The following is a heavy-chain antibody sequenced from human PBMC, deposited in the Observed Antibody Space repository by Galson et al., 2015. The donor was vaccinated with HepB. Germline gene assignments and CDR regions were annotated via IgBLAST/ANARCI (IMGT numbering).Heavy chain of an antibody. Sequence: SLRLSCAASGSTFSSYSMNWVRQAPGKGLEWVSYISSSSSTIYHADSVKGRFTISRDNAKNSLYLQMNSLRAEDTAVYYCAREMATKYNWFDPWGQGTLVTVSS. CDR2: ISSSSSTI. CDR1: GSTFSSYS. D-gene: IGHD5-24*01. J-gene: IGHJ5*02. V-gene: IGHV3-48*04. CDR3: AREMATKYNWFDP.